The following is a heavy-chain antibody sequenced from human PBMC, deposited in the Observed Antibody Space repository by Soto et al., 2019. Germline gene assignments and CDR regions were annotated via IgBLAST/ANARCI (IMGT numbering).Heavy chain of an antibody. V-gene: IGHV1-2*04. CDR3: AREQQLENYYYYGMDV. D-gene: IGHD6-13*01. Sequence: ASVKVSCKASGYTFTGYYMHWVRQAPGQGLEWKGWINPNSGGTNYAQKFQGWVTMTRDTSISTAYMELSRLRSDDTAVYYCAREQQLENYYYYGMDVWGQGTTVTVSS. CDR1: GYTFTGYY. CDR2: INPNSGGT. J-gene: IGHJ6*02.